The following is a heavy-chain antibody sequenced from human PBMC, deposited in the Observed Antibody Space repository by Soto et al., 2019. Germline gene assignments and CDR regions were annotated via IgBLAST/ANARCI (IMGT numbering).Heavy chain of an antibody. CDR2: ISYDGNNE. D-gene: IGHD3-22*01. CDR3: AKDTYYHDTTGYYVFDS. J-gene: IGHJ4*02. V-gene: IGHV3-30*18. CDR1: GFIFSAYG. Sequence: QVQLVESGGGVVQPGRSLRLSCAASGFIFSAYGIHWVRQAPGKGLEWVAVISYDGNNEHYADSVKGRFTISRDNSKNTLFLQMSCLGAEDTAVYYCAKDTYYHDTTGYYVFDSWGQGTLVTVSS.